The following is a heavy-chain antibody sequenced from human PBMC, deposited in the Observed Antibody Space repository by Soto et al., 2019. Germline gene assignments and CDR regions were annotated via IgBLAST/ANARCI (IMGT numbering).Heavy chain of an antibody. CDR1: GYSFTSHY. J-gene: IGHJ4*02. D-gene: IGHD3-22*01. Sequence: GASVKVSCKAIGYSFTSHYMHWVRQAPGQGLEWMGTIYPGGVNIGYAQKFKGRVTMTKDTSTSTVYMELNSLTSEDTAVYYCATPHYYDRLGSFGFWGQGTPVTVSS. CDR3: ATPHYYDRLGSFGF. CDR2: IYPGGVNI. V-gene: IGHV1-46*01.